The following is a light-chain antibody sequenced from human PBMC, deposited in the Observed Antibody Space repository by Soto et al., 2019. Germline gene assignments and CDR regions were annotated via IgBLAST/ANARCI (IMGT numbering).Light chain of an antibody. Sequence: QTVVTQEPSFSVSPGGTVTFTCGLNSASVTISYYASWYQQTPGQPPRTLIHSTDTRSSGVPDRFSGFLLGNKAALTITGAQTEDESDYYCALYMGSGTYVFDGGTKLTVL. CDR2: STD. J-gene: IGLJ2*01. V-gene: IGLV8-61*01. CDR1: SASVTISYY. CDR3: ALYMGSGTYV.